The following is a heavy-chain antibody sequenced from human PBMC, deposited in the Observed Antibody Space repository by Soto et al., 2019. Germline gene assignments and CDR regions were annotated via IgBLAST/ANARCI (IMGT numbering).Heavy chain of an antibody. D-gene: IGHD2-15*01. CDR1: GYTFTSYG. V-gene: IGHV1-18*04. Sequence: RASVKVSCKASGYTFTSYGISWVRQAPGQGLEWMGWISAYNGNTNYAQKLQGRVTMTTDTSTSTAYMELRSLRSDDTAVYYCERDVGIVVVVAATENWFDPWGQGTLVTVSS. CDR3: ERDVGIVVVVAATENWFDP. CDR2: ISAYNGNT. J-gene: IGHJ5*02.